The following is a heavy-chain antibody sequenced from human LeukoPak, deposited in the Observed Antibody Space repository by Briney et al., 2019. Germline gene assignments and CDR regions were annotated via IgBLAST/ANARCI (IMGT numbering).Heavy chain of an antibody. CDR3: TRAQGDWFDP. J-gene: IGHJ5*02. CDR2: IRSKAYGGTT. Sequence: GGSLRLSCTASGFTFGDYAMSWVRQAPGKGLEGVGFIRSKAYGGTTEYAASVKGRFTISRDDSKSIAYLQMNSLKTEDTAVYYCTRAQGDWFDPWGQGTLVTVSS. CDR1: GFTFGDYA. V-gene: IGHV3-49*04.